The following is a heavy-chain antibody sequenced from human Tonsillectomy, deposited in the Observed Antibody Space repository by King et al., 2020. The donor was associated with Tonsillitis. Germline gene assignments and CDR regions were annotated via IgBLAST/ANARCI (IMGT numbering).Heavy chain of an antibody. D-gene: IGHD1-26*01. Sequence: EVQLVESGGGLVQPGRSLRLSCRGSGFNFDEFAMSWFRQAPGMGLEWIGFIRIRPYGATAEYAASVKGRFTVSRDDSNSIAYLQMNSLKKEDTAVYYCSRGAIRNKWEYDVFDIWGQGTMVSVSS. CDR1: GFNFDEFA. J-gene: IGHJ3*02. V-gene: IGHV3-49*03. CDR2: IRIRPYGATA. CDR3: SRGAIRNKWEYDVFDI.